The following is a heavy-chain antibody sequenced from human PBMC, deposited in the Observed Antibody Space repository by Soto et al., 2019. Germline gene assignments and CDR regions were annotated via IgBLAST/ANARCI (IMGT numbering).Heavy chain of an antibody. J-gene: IGHJ5*02. D-gene: IGHD1-7*01. CDR1: GGSLTSSNW. CDR3: ARDSLTGNYFDP. V-gene: IGHV4-4*02. CDR2: IYHSGST. Sequence: SETLSLTCTVSGGSLTSSNWWSWVRQPPGKGLEWIGEIYHSGSTNYNPSLKSRVTISVDKSKNQFSLKLSSVTAADTAVYYCARDSLTGNYFDPWGQGTLVTVSS.